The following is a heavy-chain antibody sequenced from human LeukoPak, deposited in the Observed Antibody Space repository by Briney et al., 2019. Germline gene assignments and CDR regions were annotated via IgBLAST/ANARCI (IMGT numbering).Heavy chain of an antibody. V-gene: IGHV1-24*01. Sequence: ASVKVSCKVSGYTLTELSMHWVRQAPGKGLEWTGGFDPEDGETIYAQKFQGRVTMTEDTPTDTAYMELSSLRSEDTAVYYCATDLLGRAGYWGQGTLVTVSS. J-gene: IGHJ4*02. CDR2: FDPEDGET. D-gene: IGHD2-8*02. CDR3: ATDLLGRAGY. CDR1: GYTLTELS.